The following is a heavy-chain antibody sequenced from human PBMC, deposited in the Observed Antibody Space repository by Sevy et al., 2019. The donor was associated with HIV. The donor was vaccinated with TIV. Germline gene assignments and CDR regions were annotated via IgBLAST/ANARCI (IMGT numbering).Heavy chain of an antibody. Sequence: GGSLRLSCSGSGFSLSNSDMNWVRQTPGKGLKYVSAISGDGVSTYYTDSVRGRFTISRDNSKNTLYLQMSSLRVEDTAVYYCVKDPDYNFWRGDYGMDVWGQGTTVTVSS. CDR3: VKDPDYNFWRGDYGMDV. D-gene: IGHD3-3*01. V-gene: IGHV3-64D*06. CDR2: ISGDGVST. J-gene: IGHJ6*02. CDR1: GFSLSNSD.